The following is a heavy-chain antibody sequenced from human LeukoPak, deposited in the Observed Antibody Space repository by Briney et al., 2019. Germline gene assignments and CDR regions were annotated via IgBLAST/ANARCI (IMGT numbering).Heavy chain of an antibody. V-gene: IGHV3-23*01. CDR2: ISGSGGST. CDR1: GFTFSSYA. Sequence: PGGSLRLSCAASGFTFSSYAMSWVRQAPGRGLEWVSAISGSGGSTYYADSVKGRFTISRDNSKNTLYLQMNSLRAEDTAVYYCAKVVLGGWYFDYWGQGTLVTVSP. J-gene: IGHJ4*02. CDR3: AKVVLGGWYFDY. D-gene: IGHD6-19*01.